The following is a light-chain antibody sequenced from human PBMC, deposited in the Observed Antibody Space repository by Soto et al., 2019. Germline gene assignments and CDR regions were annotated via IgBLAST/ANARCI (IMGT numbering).Light chain of an antibody. CDR1: QSLESS. J-gene: IGKJ4*01. CDR3: QQRISWPLT. CDR2: DAS. Sequence: IVLTQSQATLSLSPGQRATLSCRASQSLESSLVWYQQKPGQSPRLLIYDASNRVTGIPAWFSGSGSGTDFTLTISSLQPADFAIYYCQQRISWPLTFGGGTKVEIK. V-gene: IGKV3-11*01.